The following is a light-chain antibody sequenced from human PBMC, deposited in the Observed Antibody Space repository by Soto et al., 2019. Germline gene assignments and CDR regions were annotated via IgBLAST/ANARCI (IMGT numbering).Light chain of an antibody. Sequence: EIVLTQSPGTLSLSPGERATLSCRASQSVSSSYLAWYQQKPVQAPRLPIYGTSSRATAIPDRFSGSGSGTDFTLTISRLEPEDFAVYYCQQYGSSSWTFGQGTKVDIK. V-gene: IGKV3-20*01. CDR2: GTS. CDR1: QSVSSSY. CDR3: QQYGSSSWT. J-gene: IGKJ1*01.